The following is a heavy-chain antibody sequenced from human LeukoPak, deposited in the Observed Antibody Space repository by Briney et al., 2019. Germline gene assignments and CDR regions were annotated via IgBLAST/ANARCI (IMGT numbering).Heavy chain of an antibody. J-gene: IGHJ6*03. CDR3: VRDRFLEWNDGVGEDFFYLDV. V-gene: IGHV3-48*01. Sequence: GGSLRLSCAASGFPFSSYSMNWVRQARGKGLEWISYISSSDDPIYYADSVKGRFTISRDDAKNSLYLQMHSLRAEDTAVYYCVRDRFLEWNDGVGEDFFYLDVWGTGTTVTVSS. CDR1: GFPFSSYS. D-gene: IGHD3-3*01. CDR2: ISSSDDPI.